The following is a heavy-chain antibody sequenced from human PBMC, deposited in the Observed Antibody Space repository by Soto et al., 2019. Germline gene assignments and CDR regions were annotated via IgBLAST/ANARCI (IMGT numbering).Heavy chain of an antibody. CDR1: GFTFSDCT. CDR3: ATRSVPGYSFGEGFDY. Sequence: PGGSLRLSCAASGFTFSDCTMHWVRQAPGKGLEWVALISPDGNHKYYTDSVKGRFTISRDNSKNTLYLQMNSLRAEDTAVYYCATRSVPGYSFGEGFDYWGQGTLVTVSS. V-gene: IGHV3-30-3*01. J-gene: IGHJ4*02. CDR2: ISPDGNHK. D-gene: IGHD5-18*01.